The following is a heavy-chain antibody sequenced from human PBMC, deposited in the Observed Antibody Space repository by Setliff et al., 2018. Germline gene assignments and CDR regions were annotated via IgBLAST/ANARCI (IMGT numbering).Heavy chain of an antibody. V-gene: IGHV3-30*02. Sequence: GGSLRLSCAASGFTFSGYGIHWVRQAPGKGLEWVAFIRPDGSNKYYADFVKGRFTISRDNSKNTLYLQMNSLRVEDTAVYYCAREGRGVYYHYYYMDVWGKGTTVTVSS. CDR2: IRPDGSNK. J-gene: IGHJ6*03. CDR3: AREGRGVYYHYYYMDV. D-gene: IGHD3-10*01. CDR1: GFTFSGYG.